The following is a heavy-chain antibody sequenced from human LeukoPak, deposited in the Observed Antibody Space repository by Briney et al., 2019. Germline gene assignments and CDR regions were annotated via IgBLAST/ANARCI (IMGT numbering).Heavy chain of an antibody. Sequence: PGRSLRLSCAASGFTFSSYGMHWARQAPGKGLEWVAVISYDGSNKYYADSVKGRFTISRDNSKNTLYLQMNSLRAEDTAVYYCAKGGVIANVWGQGTTVTVSS. V-gene: IGHV3-30*18. CDR3: AKGGVIANV. D-gene: IGHD3-10*01. CDR1: GFTFSSYG. J-gene: IGHJ6*02. CDR2: ISYDGSNK.